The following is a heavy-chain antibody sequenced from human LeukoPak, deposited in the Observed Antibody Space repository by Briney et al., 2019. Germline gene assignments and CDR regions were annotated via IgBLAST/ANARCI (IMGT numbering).Heavy chain of an antibody. CDR1: GFTFNNYA. Sequence: GGSLRLSCAVSGFTFNNYAMSGVRQAPGKGLEWVSAIGASGDNTYYPDSVKGRFTISRDNSKNMLNLHMNSLRAEDTAIYHCAKAAASDTATTLGVDYWGQGTLVTVSS. V-gene: IGHV3-23*01. J-gene: IGHJ4*02. CDR2: IGASGDNT. D-gene: IGHD4-17*01. CDR3: AKAAASDTATTLGVDY.